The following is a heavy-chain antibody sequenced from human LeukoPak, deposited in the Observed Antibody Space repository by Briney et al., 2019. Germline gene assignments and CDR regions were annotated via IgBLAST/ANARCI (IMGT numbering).Heavy chain of an antibody. CDR3: AREMGAVAGPPVEN. J-gene: IGHJ4*02. Sequence: GGSLRLSCAASGFTFSSYAMHWVRQAPGKGLEWVAVISYDGSNKYYADSVKGRFTISRDNAKNSLYLQMNSLRGDDTAVYYCAREMGAVAGPPVENWGQGTLSPSPQ. CDR2: ISYDGSNK. D-gene: IGHD6-19*01. CDR1: GFTFSSYA. V-gene: IGHV3-30-3*01.